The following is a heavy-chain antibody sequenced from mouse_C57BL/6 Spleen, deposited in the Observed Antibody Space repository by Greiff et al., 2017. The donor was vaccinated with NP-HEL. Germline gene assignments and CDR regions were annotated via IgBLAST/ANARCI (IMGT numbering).Heavy chain of an antibody. V-gene: IGHV1-52*01. CDR2: IDPSDSET. CDR1: GYTFTSYW. CDR3: ARSLITTVVAPKGY. J-gene: IGHJ4*01. D-gene: IGHD1-1*01. Sequence: QVQLQQPGAELVRPGSSVKLSCKASGYTFTSYWMHWVKQRPIQGLEWIGNIDPSDSETHYNQKFKDKATLTVDKSSSTAYMQLSSRTSEDSAVYYCARSLITTVVAPKGYWGQGTSVTVSS.